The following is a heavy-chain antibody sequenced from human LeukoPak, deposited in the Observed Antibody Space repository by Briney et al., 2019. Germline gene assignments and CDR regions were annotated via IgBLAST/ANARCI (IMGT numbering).Heavy chain of an antibody. V-gene: IGHV3-33*06. CDR1: GFTFSSYG. Sequence: GRSLRLSCAASGFTFSSYGMHWVRQAPGKGLEWVAVIWYGGSNKYYADSVRGRFTISRDNSKNTLYLQMNSLRAEDTAVYYCAKGKSSTSIDYWGQGTLVAVSS. CDR3: AKGKSSTSIDY. CDR2: IWYGGSNK. J-gene: IGHJ4*02. D-gene: IGHD2-2*01.